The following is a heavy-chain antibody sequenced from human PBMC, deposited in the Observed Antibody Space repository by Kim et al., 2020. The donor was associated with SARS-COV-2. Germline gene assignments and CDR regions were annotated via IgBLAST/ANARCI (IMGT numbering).Heavy chain of an antibody. CDR2: ISSSSSYI. D-gene: IGHD6-13*01. J-gene: IGHJ6*02. CDR1: GFTFSSYS. Sequence: GGSLRLSCAASGFTFSSYSMNWVRQAPGKGLEWVSSISSSSSYIYYADSVKGRFTISRDNAKNSLYLQMNSLRAEDTAVYYCAREKAPASSWYYYYYYYGMDVWGQGTTVTVSS. CDR3: AREKAPASSWYYYYYYYGMDV. V-gene: IGHV3-21*01.